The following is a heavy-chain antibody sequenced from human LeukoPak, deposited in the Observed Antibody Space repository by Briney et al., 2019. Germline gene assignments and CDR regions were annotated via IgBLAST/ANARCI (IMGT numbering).Heavy chain of an antibody. CDR3: ARDPAVPASQGKRFDY. J-gene: IGHJ4*02. V-gene: IGHV1-18*01. CDR1: GYTFTSYG. Sequence: ASVKVSCKASGYTFTSYGISWVRQAPRQGLEWMGWISAYNGNTNYAQKLQGRVTMTTDTSTSTAYMELRSLRSDDTAVYYCARDPAVPASQGKRFDYWGQGTLVTVSS. D-gene: IGHD2-2*01. CDR2: ISAYNGNT.